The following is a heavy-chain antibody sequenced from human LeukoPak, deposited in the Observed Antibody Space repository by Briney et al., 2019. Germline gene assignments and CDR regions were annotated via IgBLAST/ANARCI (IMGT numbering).Heavy chain of an antibody. CDR3: ARDFRTQLDGYSPPYHFDY. Sequence: GGSLRLSCEASGFTFSSYSMSWVRQAPGKGLEWVSSIDSSTSHIYYADSVKGRFTISRDNAENSLNLQVSSLRAEDTAVYYCARDFRTQLDGYSPPYHFDYWGQGALVTVSS. V-gene: IGHV3-21*01. D-gene: IGHD5-24*01. CDR2: IDSSTSHI. J-gene: IGHJ4*02. CDR1: GFTFSSYS.